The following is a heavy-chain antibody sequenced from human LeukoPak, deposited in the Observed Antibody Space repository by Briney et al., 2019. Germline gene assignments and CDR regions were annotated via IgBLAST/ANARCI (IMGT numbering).Heavy chain of an antibody. CDR2: IYHTGTI. V-gene: IGHV4-38-2*02. J-gene: IGHJ4*02. D-gene: IGHD4-23*01. Sequence: SETLSLTCTVSGDSISNGYYWGWIRQPPGKGLEWIGSIYHTGTIYYNHSLKSRVTISVDTSNNQFSLKVRSVTAADTAVYYCARGRSGYGGNSGIASCDYWGQGTLVAVSS. CDR3: ARGRSGYGGNSGIASCDY. CDR1: GDSISNGYY.